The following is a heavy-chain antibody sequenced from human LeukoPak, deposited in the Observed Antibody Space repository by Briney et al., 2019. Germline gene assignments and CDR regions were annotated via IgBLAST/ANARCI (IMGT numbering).Heavy chain of an antibody. CDR3: AELGITMIGGV. J-gene: IGHJ6*04. D-gene: IGHD3-10*02. CDR1: GFTFDDYA. V-gene: IGHV3-43D*03. Sequence: GGSLRLSCAASGFTFDDYAMHWVRQAPGKGLEWVSLISWDGGSTYYADSVKGRFTISRDNSKNSLYLQMNSLRAEDTAVYYCAELGITMIGGVWGKGATVTISS. CDR2: ISWDGGST.